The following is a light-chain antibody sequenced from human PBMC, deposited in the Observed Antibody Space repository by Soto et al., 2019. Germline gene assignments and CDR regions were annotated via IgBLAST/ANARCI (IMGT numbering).Light chain of an antibody. CDR3: CSYAGSPHVV. CDR1: SSDVGSYNL. J-gene: IGLJ2*01. CDR2: EVS. Sequence: SALTQPASVSGSPGQSITISCTGTSSDVGSYNLVSWYQQHPGKAPKLMIYEVSKRPSGVSNRFSGSKSGNTASLTISGLQAEDEADYYCCSYAGSPHVVFGGGTKLTVL. V-gene: IGLV2-23*02.